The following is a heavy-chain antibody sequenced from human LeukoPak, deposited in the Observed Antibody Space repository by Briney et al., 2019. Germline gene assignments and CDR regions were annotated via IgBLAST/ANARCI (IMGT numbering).Heavy chain of an antibody. V-gene: IGHV3-7*03. Sequence: GGSLRLSCAASGFTFSSYWMSWVRQAPGKGLEWVANIKQDGSEKYYVDSVKGRFAVSRDNAKNSVYLQMNSLRAEDTAVYYCTRETYYYASGNWGQGTLVTVSS. CDR3: TRETYYYASGN. D-gene: IGHD3-10*01. CDR1: GFTFSSYW. J-gene: IGHJ4*02. CDR2: IKQDGSEK.